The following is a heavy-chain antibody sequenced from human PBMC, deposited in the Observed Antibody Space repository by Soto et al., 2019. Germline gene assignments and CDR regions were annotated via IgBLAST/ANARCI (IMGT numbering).Heavy chain of an antibody. CDR2: ISAYNGNT. J-gene: IGHJ3*02. CDR3: ARDPIYGGNSGAFDI. Sequence: GGLVKVSCKASGYTFTSYVISWVRQAPGQGLEWMGWISAYNGNTNYAQKLQGRVTMTTDTSTSTAYMELRSLRSDDTAVYYCARDPIYGGNSGAFDIWGQGTMVTVSS. CDR1: GYTFTSYV. D-gene: IGHD4-17*01. V-gene: IGHV1-18*01.